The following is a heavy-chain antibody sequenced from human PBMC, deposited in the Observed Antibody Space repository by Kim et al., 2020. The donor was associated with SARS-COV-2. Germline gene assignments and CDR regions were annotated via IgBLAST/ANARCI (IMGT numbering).Heavy chain of an antibody. CDR1: GGSISSGSYY. Sequence: SETLSLTCTFSGGSISSGSYYWSWIRQPAGKGLEWIGRIYTSGSTNYNPSLKSRVTISVDTSKNQFSLKLSSVTAADTAVYYCARESCPGYSYGWSGECYFDYWGQGTLVTVSS. D-gene: IGHD5-18*01. CDR2: IYTSGST. V-gene: IGHV4-61*02. CDR3: ARESCPGYSYGWSGECYFDY. J-gene: IGHJ4*02.